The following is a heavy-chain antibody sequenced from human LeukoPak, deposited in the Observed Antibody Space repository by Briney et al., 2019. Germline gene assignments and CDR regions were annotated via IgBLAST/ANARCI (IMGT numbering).Heavy chain of an antibody. CDR2: IYTSGST. CDR1: GGSISSYY. CDR3: ASTKSHYYDSSGYYYYYYYMDV. Sequence: PSETLSLTCTVSGGSISSYYWSWIRQPPGKGLEWIGYIYTSGSTNYNPSLKSRVTISVDTSKNQFSLKLSSVTAADTAVYYCASTKSHYYDSSGYYYYYYYMDVWGKGPRSPSP. J-gene: IGHJ6*03. D-gene: IGHD3-22*01. V-gene: IGHV4-4*09.